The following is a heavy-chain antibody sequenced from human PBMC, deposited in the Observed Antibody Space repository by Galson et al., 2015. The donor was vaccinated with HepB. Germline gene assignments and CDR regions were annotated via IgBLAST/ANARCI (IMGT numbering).Heavy chain of an antibody. J-gene: IGHJ4*02. CDR3: ARGRSSGWSFDY. Sequence: SVKVSCKASGYTFTSYRISWVRQAPGQGLEWMGWISPYNGSTNYAQKVQGRVTMTTDTSTTTAYMEVRSLRSDDTAVYYCARGRSSGWSFDYWGQGTLLTVSS. CDR1: GYTFTSYR. CDR2: ISPYNGST. V-gene: IGHV1-18*01. D-gene: IGHD6-19*01.